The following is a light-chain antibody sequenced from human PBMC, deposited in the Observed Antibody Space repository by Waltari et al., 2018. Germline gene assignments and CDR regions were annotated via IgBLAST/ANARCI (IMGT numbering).Light chain of an antibody. CDR2: VNN. V-gene: IGLV1-40*01. CDR3: QSFDISLNGWV. J-gene: IGLJ3*02. Sequence: QSVLTQPPSVSGAPGQWVTTSCTGSSSNIGAGYVVHWYQQLPGTAPKLLIYVNNRRPSGVPDRFSGSRSPTSASLAITGLQPEDEADYYCQSFDISLNGWVFGGGTKVTVL. CDR1: SSNIGAGYV.